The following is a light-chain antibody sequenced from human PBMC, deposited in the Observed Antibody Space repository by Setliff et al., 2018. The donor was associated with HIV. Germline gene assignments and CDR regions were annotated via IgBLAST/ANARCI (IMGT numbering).Light chain of an antibody. J-gene: IGLJ1*01. CDR2: NVY. V-gene: IGLV2-14*03. CDR1: SSDIGGYNY. Sequence: QSALAQPASVSGSPGQTITISCTGTSSDIGGYNYVSWYQQHPGEAPKLIIYNVYNRPSGISSRFSGSKSGNTASLSISELRAEDETDYYCCSYAGSNIFVVFGTGTKVTVL. CDR3: CSYAGSNIFVV.